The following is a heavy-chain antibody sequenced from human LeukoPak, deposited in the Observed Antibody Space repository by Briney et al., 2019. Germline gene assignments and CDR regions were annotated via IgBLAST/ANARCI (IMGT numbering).Heavy chain of an antibody. J-gene: IGHJ1*01. CDR1: GFTFSSYS. Sequence: GGSLRLFCAASGFTFSSYSMNWVRQAPGKGLEWVSSISSSSSYIYYADSVKGRFTISRDNAKNSLYLQMNSLRAEDTAVYYCARGLDSGSYPEYFQHWGQGTLVNVSS. D-gene: IGHD1-26*01. CDR3: ARGLDSGSYPEYFQH. CDR2: ISSSSSYI. V-gene: IGHV3-21*01.